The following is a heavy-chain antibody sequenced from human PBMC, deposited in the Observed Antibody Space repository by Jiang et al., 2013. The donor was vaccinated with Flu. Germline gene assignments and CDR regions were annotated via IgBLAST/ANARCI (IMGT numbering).Heavy chain of an antibody. D-gene: IGHD6-19*01. V-gene: IGHV1-2*04. CDR3: ARGAEDSSGWYGTLYYYYYYGMDV. CDR2: INPNSGGT. CDR1: GYTFTGYY. J-gene: IGHJ6*02. Sequence: SGAEVKKPGASVKVSCKASGYTFTGYYMHWVRQAPGQGLEWMGWINPNSGGTNYAQKFQGWVTMTRDTSISTAYMELSRLRSDDTAVYYCARGAEDSSGWYGTLYYYYYYGMDVWGQGTTVTVSS.